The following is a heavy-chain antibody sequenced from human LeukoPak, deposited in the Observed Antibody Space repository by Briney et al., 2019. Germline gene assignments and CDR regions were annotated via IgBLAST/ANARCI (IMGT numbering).Heavy chain of an antibody. CDR3: ARDSIVVRGVFDY. V-gene: IGHV4-30-4*01. J-gene: IGHJ4*02. CDR2: IYYSGST. CDR1: GGSISSGDYY. Sequence: SQTLSLTCTVSGGSISSGDYYWSWIRQPPGKGLEWIGYIYYSGSTYYNPSLKSRVTISVDTSKNQFSLKLSSVTAADTAVYYCARDSIVVRGVFDYWGQGTPVTVSS. D-gene: IGHD3-10*01.